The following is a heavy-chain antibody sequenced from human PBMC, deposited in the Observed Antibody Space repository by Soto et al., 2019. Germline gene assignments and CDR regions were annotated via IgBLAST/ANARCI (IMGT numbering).Heavy chain of an antibody. J-gene: IGHJ6*02. D-gene: IGHD4-17*01. V-gene: IGHV3-30*04. CDR1: GFTFSSYA. CDR2: ISYDGSNK. CDR3: AKDLGVTTRGYCYYYGMDV. Sequence: GGSLRLSCAASGFTFSSYAMYWVRQAPGKGLEWVAVISYDGSNKYYADSVKGRFTISRDNSKNTLYLQMNSLRAEDTAVYYCAKDLGVTTRGYCYYYGMDVWGQGTTVTVSS.